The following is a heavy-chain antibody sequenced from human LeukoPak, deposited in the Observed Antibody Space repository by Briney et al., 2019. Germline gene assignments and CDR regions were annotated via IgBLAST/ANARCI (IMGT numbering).Heavy chain of an antibody. V-gene: IGHV4-59*08. Sequence: PSETLSLTCTVSGGSISSYYWSWIRQPPGKGLEWIGYIFYSGTTNYNPSLKSRVAISVDTSKNQFSLNLNSVTAADTAVYYCASGLYGYYFDYWGQGTLVAVSS. CDR1: GGSISSYY. CDR2: IFYSGTT. CDR3: ASGLYGYYFDY. D-gene: IGHD3/OR15-3a*01. J-gene: IGHJ4*02.